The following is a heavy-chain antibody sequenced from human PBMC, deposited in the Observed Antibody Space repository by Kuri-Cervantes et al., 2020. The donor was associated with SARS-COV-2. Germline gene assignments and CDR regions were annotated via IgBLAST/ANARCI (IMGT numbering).Heavy chain of an antibody. V-gene: IGHV1-18*01. J-gene: IGHJ3*02. CDR2: ISAYNGNT. Sequence: ASVKVSCKASGYTFTSYGISWVRQAPGQGLEWMGWISAYNGNTNYAQKLQGRVTMTTDTSTSTAYMELRSLRSDDTAVYYCARGVPKASYYYDSSGYYDDAFDIRGQGTMVTVSS. D-gene: IGHD3-22*01. CDR1: GYTFTSYG. CDR3: ARGVPKASYYYDSSGYYDDAFDI.